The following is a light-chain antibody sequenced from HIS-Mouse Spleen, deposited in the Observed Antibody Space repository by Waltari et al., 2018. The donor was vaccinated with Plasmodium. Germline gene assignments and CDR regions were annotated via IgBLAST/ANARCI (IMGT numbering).Light chain of an antibody. Sequence: ELVMTQSPATLSVSPGERATLSCRASQSFSSNLAWYQQKPGQAPRLLLYGASTRATGIPARFSGSGSGTEFTLTISSLQSEDFAVYYCQQYNNWSFTFGPGTKVDIK. CDR1: QSFSSN. J-gene: IGKJ3*01. V-gene: IGKV3-15*01. CDR3: QQYNNWSFT. CDR2: GAS.